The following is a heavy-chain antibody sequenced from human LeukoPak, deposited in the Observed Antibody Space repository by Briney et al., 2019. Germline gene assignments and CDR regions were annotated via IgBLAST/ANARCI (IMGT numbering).Heavy chain of an antibody. CDR1: GGSISSGSYY. V-gene: IGHV4-61*02. D-gene: IGHD3-22*01. J-gene: IGHJ2*01. CDR3: ARDLWYYYDSSGYYQWYFDL. Sequence: SETLSLTCTVSGGSISSGSYYWSWIRQPAGKGLEWIGRIYTSGSTNYNPSLKSRVTISVDTSKNQFSLKLSSVTAADTAVSYCARDLWYYYDSSGYYQWYFDLWGRGTLVTVSS. CDR2: IYTSGST.